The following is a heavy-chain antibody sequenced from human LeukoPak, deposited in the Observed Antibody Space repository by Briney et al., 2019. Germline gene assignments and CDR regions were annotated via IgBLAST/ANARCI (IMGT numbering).Heavy chain of an antibody. CDR3: ARDRCSGGTCYSHPSYFDL. V-gene: IGHV3-21*01. J-gene: IGHJ4*02. CDR1: GFTFSTYS. D-gene: IGHD2-15*01. Sequence: PGGSLRLSCAASGFTFSTYSMTWVRQAPGQGLEWVASFSTTNFYIYYADSVQGRFTISRDNAKNSLYLEMNSLRADDTAVYYCARDRCSGGTCYSHPSYFDLWGQGTLVTVSS. CDR2: FSTTNFYI.